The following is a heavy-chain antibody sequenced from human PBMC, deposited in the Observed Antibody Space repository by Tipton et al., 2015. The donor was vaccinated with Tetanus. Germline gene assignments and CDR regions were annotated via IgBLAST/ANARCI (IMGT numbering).Heavy chain of an antibody. V-gene: IGHV4-59*01. CDR2: IYYSGST. D-gene: IGHD6-13*01. CDR1: GGSISSYY. J-gene: IGHJ4*02. CDR3: AGGGIAAAGGGLDY. Sequence: TLSLTCTVSGGSISSYYWSWIRQPPGKGLEWIGYIYYSGSTNYNPSLKSRVTISVDTSKNQFSLKLSSVTAADPAVYYCAGGGIAAAGGGLDYWGQGTLVTVSS.